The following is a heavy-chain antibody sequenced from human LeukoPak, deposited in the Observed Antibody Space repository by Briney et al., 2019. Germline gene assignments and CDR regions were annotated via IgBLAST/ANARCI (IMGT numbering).Heavy chain of an antibody. V-gene: IGHV4-39*07. CDR2: INHSGST. CDR3: ARALYGGKVFDY. D-gene: IGHD4-23*01. Sequence: KPSETLSLTCTVSGGSISSTNYYWGWIRQPPGKGLEWIGEINHSGSTNYNPSLKSRVTISVDTSKNQFSLKLSSVTAADTAVYYCARALYGGKVFDYWGQGTLVTVSS. CDR1: GGSISSTNYY. J-gene: IGHJ4*02.